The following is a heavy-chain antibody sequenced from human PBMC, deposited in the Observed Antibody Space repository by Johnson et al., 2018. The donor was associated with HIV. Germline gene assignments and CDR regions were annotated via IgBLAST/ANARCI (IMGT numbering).Heavy chain of an antibody. V-gene: IGHV3-66*01. Sequence: EKLVESGGGMVQPGGSLRLSCAASGLTVNSNYINWVRQAPGKGLECVSGIYSGGRTYYADYVKGRFTISRDNSKNTLYRQMNSLRAEDTAVYFCARDRRYYDSSGYYHDAFDIWGQGTMVTVSS. D-gene: IGHD3-22*01. CDR2: IYSGGRT. J-gene: IGHJ3*02. CDR1: GLTVNSNY. CDR3: ARDRRYYDSSGYYHDAFDI.